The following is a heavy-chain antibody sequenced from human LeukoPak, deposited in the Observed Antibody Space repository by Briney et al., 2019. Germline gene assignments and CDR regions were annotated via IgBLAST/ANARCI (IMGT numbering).Heavy chain of an antibody. J-gene: IGHJ4*02. CDR3: AGLEGRYSTDWFYFFDY. Sequence: PSETLSLTCIVSDGSISSLNLWSWLRQPPGKGLEWIGEMYLGGTTNFNPSLKSRVTILIDKSKNQLSLQLTSVTAADTAVYYCAGLEGRYSTDWFYFFDYWGQGALVTVSS. V-gene: IGHV4-4*02. CDR2: MYLGGTT. D-gene: IGHD6-19*01. CDR1: DGSISSLNL.